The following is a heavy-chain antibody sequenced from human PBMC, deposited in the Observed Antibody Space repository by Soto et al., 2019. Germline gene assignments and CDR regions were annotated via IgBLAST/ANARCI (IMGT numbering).Heavy chain of an antibody. CDR1: GGSFSGYY. CDR2: IYYSGST. D-gene: IGHD3-10*01. V-gene: IGHV4-59*08. CDR3: ARHLGSKLWFGELSIDY. J-gene: IGHJ4*02. Sequence: PSETLSLTCAVYGGSFSGYYWSWIRQPPGKGLEWIGYIYYSGSTNYNPSLKSRVTISVDTSKNQFSLKLSSVTAADTAVYYCARHLGSKLWFGELSIDYWGQGTLVTVSS.